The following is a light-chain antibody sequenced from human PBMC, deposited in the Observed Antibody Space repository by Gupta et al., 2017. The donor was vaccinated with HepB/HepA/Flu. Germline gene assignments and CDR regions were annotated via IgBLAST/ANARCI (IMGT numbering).Light chain of an antibody. J-gene: IGKJ4*01. V-gene: IGKV2-40*01. CDR2: TLS. CDR1: PNLLDSDDGNTY. CDR3: MQRIEFPLT. Sequence: DIVMTQTPLSLPLTPGEPASISCRSSPNLLDSDDGNTYLDWYLQKPEQSPQLLIYTLSYRAPGVPDRFSGSGSGTDFTLKISRMEDEDVGVYYCMQRIEFPLTFGGGTKVEIK.